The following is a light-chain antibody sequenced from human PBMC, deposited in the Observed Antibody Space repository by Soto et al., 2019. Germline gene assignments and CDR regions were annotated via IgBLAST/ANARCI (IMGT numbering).Light chain of an antibody. Sequence: QSALTQPPSASGSPGQSVTISCTGTSSDVGVYNSVSWYQQHPAQAPKLMIYDVSKRPSGVPDRFSGSKSGNTASLPVSGLQAEDEADYYCSSYAGTHIVFGTGTKVTVL. CDR3: SSYAGTHIV. V-gene: IGLV2-8*01. CDR1: SSDVGVYNS. J-gene: IGLJ1*01. CDR2: DVS.